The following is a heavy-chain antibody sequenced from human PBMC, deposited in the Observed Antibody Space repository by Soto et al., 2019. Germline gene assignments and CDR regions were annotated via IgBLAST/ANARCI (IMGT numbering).Heavy chain of an antibody. CDR1: GYTFTSYG. D-gene: IGHD6-6*01. CDR2: ISAYNGNT. V-gene: IGHV1-18*01. Sequence: ASVKVSCKASGYTFTSYGISWVRQAHGQGLEWMGWISAYNGNTNYAQKLQGRVTMTTDTSTSTAYMELRSLRSDDTAVYYCARDLIGEVGYGSSSHAYFDYWGQGTLVTVSS. J-gene: IGHJ4*02. CDR3: ARDLIGEVGYGSSSHAYFDY.